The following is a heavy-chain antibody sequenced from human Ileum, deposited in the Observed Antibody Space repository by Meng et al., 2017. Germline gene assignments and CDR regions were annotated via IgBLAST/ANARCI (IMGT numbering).Heavy chain of an antibody. CDR3: ARGAVVATTYYFDS. V-gene: IGHV1-69*01. CDR1: GGTFNTYA. Sequence: QGQLLHSGADVKKPGSAVKVSCKVSGGTFNTYAISWVRQAPGQGLEWMGGIIPIFDTPNYAQKFQDRVTITADASTSTTYMELNGLMSEDTALYYCARGAVVATTYYFDSWGQGTLVTVSS. D-gene: IGHD2-21*02. J-gene: IGHJ4*02. CDR2: IIPIFDTP.